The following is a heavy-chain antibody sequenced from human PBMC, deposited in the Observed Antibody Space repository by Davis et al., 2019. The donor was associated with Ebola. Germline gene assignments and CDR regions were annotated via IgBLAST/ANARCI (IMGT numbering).Heavy chain of an antibody. CDR2: ISSSSSYI. Sequence: PGGSLRLSCAASGFTFSSYSMNWVRQAPGKGLEWVSSISSSSSYIYYADSVRGRFTISRDNAKNSLYLQMNSLRAEDTAVYYCARDRPTRDFDYWGQGTLVTVSS. CDR3: ARDRPTRDFDY. J-gene: IGHJ4*02. CDR1: GFTFSSYS. V-gene: IGHV3-21*01. D-gene: IGHD6-6*01.